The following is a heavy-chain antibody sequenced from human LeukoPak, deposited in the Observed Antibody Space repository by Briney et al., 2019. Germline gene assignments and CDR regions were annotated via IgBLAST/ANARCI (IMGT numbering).Heavy chain of an antibody. CDR1: GDSVSRNTAA. V-gene: IGHV6-1*01. Sequence: SQTLSLTCAISGDSVSRNTAAWNWIRQFPSRGLEWLGRTYYRSRWYNDYAVSVKSRITINPDTSKNQFSLQLNAVTPEDTAVYYCARGNYGMDVWGQGTTVTVSS. CDR2: TYYRSRWYN. J-gene: IGHJ6*02. CDR3: ARGNYGMDV.